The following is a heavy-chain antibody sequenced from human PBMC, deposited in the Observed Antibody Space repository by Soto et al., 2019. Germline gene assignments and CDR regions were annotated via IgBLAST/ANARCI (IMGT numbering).Heavy chain of an antibody. CDR3: ARGATVPTQTY. Sequence: TLSLTCTVSGGSISRGGYYWSWIRQHPGQGLEWIGYIYYSGSTYYNPSLKSRVTISVDTSKNQFSLKLSSVTAADTAVYYCARGATVPTQTYWGQGTLVTVS. CDR2: IYYSGST. J-gene: IGHJ4*02. D-gene: IGHD4-17*01. V-gene: IGHV4-31*03. CDR1: GGSISRGGYY.